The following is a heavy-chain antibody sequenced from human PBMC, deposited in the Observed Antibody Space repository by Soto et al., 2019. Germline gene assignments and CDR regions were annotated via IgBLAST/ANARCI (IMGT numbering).Heavy chain of an antibody. D-gene: IGHD4-17*01. J-gene: IGHJ4*02. V-gene: IGHV4-61*08. CDR1: GGSVSSGGKY. CDR2: ISFFGST. CDR3: AREGDYSTPFDY. Sequence: QVQLQESGPGLVKPSETLSLTCTVSGGSVSSGGKYWSWIRQPPGKGLEWIGYISFFGSTNCMPSLKSRVTISVDTSKNQFSLKLSSVTAADTAVYYCAREGDYSTPFDYWGQGTLVTVSS.